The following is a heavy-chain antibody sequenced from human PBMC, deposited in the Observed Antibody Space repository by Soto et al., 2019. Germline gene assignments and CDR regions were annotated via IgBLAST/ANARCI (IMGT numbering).Heavy chain of an antibody. V-gene: IGHV4-31*03. CDR1: GGSISSGANY. J-gene: IGHJ6*02. Sequence: SETLSLTCIVSGGSISSGANYWSWIRQEPGKGLDWLGYIYYSGTTYYNPSLKSRVTISLDTPKNQFPLNLSSVTAADTAVYYCARDMNSEDYGAYYLYGMDVWGQGTTVTVSS. CDR2: IYYSGTT. D-gene: IGHD4-17*01. CDR3: ARDMNSEDYGAYYLYGMDV.